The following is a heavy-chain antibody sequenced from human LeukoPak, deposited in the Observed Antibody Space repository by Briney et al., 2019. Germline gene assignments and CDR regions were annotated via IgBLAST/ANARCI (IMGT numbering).Heavy chain of an antibody. V-gene: IGHV1-18*01. J-gene: IGHJ3*02. D-gene: IGHD6-13*01. CDR1: GYTFTNYG. CDR2: ISAYSGNT. Sequence: ASVKVSCKASGYTFTNYGISWVRQAPGHGLEWMGWISAYSGNTRYAQKLQGRVTMTTDTSTSTAYMELSSLRSDDTAVYFCARDLNPHSSSWYEDAFDIWGQGTMVTVSS. CDR3: ARDLNPHSSSWYEDAFDI.